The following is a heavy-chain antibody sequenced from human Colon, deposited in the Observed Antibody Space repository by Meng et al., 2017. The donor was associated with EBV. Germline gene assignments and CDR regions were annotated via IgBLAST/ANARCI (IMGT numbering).Heavy chain of an antibody. Sequence: QGALQAGGAGSVNPSETPSLACAVYGGSFSGYYWTWIRKPPGKGLEWIGEITHRGSTNYNPFLKSRVTISVDTSKKQFSLKLTSVTAADTAVYYCASSHSSKVGARRLDYWGQGTLVTVSS. CDR2: ITHRGST. J-gene: IGHJ4*02. V-gene: IGHV4-34*01. D-gene: IGHD1-26*01. CDR1: GGSFSGYY. CDR3: ASSHSSKVGARRLDY.